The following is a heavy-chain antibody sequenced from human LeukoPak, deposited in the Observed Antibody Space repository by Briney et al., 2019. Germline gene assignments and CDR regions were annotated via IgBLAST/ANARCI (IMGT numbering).Heavy chain of an antibody. CDR3: ARDHMVRDIAVAGTRRLDYYYYGMDV. Sequence: SVTVSCTASGGTFSSHAISWVRQAPGQGLEWMGGIIPIFGTAKYAQKLQGRVTMTTDTSTSTAYMELRSLRSDDTAVYYCARDHMVRDIAVAGTRRLDYYYYGMDVWGQGTTVTVSS. CDR1: GGTFSSHA. J-gene: IGHJ6*02. D-gene: IGHD6-19*01. CDR2: IIPIFGTA. V-gene: IGHV1-69*05.